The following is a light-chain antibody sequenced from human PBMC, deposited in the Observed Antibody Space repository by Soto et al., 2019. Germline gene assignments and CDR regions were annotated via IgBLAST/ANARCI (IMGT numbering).Light chain of an antibody. J-gene: IGKJ1*01. V-gene: IGKV1-5*01. CDR2: DAS. CDR3: QQYNSYSLTWT. Sequence: DIKMSQSPSTLSASVGDRVTITCRAIQSISRWLAWYQQKPGKAPKLLIYDASSLESGVPSRFSGSGSGTEFTLTISSLQPDDFATYYCQQYNSYSLTWTFGQGTKVDIK. CDR1: QSISRW.